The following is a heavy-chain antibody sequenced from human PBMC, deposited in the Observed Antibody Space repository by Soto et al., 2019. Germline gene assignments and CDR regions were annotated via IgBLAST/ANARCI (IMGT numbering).Heavy chain of an antibody. CDR1: GGTFSSYA. Sequence: ASVKVSCKASGGTFSSYAISWVRQAPGQGLEWMGGIIPILGTANYAQKFQGRVTITADESTSTAYMELSSLRSEDTAVYYCAIGYYDFWSGTTDYYYYGMDVWGQGTMVTVSS. J-gene: IGHJ6*02. D-gene: IGHD3-3*01. CDR2: IIPILGTA. CDR3: AIGYYDFWSGTTDYYYYGMDV. V-gene: IGHV1-69*13.